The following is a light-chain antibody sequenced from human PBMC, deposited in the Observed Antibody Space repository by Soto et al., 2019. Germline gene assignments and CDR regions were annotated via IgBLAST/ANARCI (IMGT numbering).Light chain of an antibody. Sequence: DIQMTQSPSSLSASVGDRVTITCQASQDISKYLNWYQQKPGKAPKLLIYDASNLETGVPSRFSGSGSGTVFTFTISSLQPEDIATFYCQQYVNVRLTFGGGTKVEIK. V-gene: IGKV1-33*01. J-gene: IGKJ4*01. CDR2: DAS. CDR1: QDISKY. CDR3: QQYVNVRLT.